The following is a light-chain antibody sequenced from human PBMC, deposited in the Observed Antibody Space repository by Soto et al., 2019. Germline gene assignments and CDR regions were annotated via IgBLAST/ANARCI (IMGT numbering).Light chain of an antibody. V-gene: IGLV2-14*01. CDR1: SSDVGGYNY. J-gene: IGLJ2*01. Sequence: QSALTQPASVSGSPGQSISISCTGTSSDVGGYNYVSWYQQHPGKAPKLMIYDVSNRPSGVSDRFSGSKSGNTASLTISGLQAEDEADCYCSSYTSSTTRVVFGEGTKLTVL. CDR2: DVS. CDR3: SSYTSSTTRVV.